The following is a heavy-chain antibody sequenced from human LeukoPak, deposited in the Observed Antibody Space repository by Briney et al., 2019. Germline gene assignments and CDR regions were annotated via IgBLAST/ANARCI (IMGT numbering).Heavy chain of an antibody. D-gene: IGHD2-21*01. CDR1: GGSISSYY. V-gene: IGHV4-59*01. CDR3: ARGSLVSNSATGP. Sequence: PSETLSLTCTVSGGSISSYYWSWIRQPPGKGLEWIGYIYYSGSTNYNPSLKGRVTISVDTSKNQFSLKLSSVTAADTAVYYCARGSLVSNSATGPWGQGTLVTVSS. CDR2: IYYSGST. J-gene: IGHJ5*02.